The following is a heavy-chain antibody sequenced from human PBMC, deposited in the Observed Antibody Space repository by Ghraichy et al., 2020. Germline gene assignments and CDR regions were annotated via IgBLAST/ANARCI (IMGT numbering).Heavy chain of an antibody. CDR2: FYPGDSDA. D-gene: IGHD2-2*01. Sequence: GGSLRLSCRGSEYKFTDYWIAWVRQMPGRGLEWMGIFYPGDSDARYGPTFQGHVTISADTSITTAYLQWNSLKASDTAIYYCAIVTYCSSYNCPFYFDFWGQGTLVTVSS. CDR1: EYKFTDYW. V-gene: IGHV5-51*01. J-gene: IGHJ4*02. CDR3: AIVTYCSSYNCPFYFDF.